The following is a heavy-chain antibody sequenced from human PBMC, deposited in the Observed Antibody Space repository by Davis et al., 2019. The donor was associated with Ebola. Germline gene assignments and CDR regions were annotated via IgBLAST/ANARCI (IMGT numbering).Heavy chain of an antibody. CDR1: GFTFSSYG. Sequence: GESLKISCAASGFTFSSYGMHWVRQAPGKGLEWVAFIRYDGSNKYYADSVKGRFTISRDNSKNTLYLQMNSLRAEDTAVYYCAKALVYGSDYWGQGTLVTVSS. J-gene: IGHJ4*02. CDR3: AKALVYGSDY. D-gene: IGHD3-10*01. V-gene: IGHV3-30*02. CDR2: IRYDGSNK.